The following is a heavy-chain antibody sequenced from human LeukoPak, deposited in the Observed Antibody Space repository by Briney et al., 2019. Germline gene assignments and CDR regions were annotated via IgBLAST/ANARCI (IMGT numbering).Heavy chain of an antibody. CDR2: ISGSGGST. CDR1: GFTFSSYA. J-gene: IGHJ4*02. Sequence: GGSLRLSCSASGFTFSSYAMSWVRQAPGKGLEWVSAISGSGGSTYYADSVKGRFTISRDNSKNTLYLQMNSLRAEDTAVYYCAKDGGIAARPYYFGYWGQGTLVTVSS. CDR3: AKDGGIAARPYYFGY. D-gene: IGHD6-6*01. V-gene: IGHV3-23*01.